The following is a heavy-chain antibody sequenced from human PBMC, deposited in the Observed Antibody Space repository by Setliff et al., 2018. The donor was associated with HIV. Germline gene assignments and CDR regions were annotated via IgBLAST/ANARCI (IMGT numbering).Heavy chain of an antibody. CDR1: SASISNYH. D-gene: IGHD2-2*01. V-gene: IGHV4-4*09. Sequence: SETLSLTCAVSSASISNYHWSWIRQTPGKGLEWIGSIYTSGTTNYNPSLEGRITTSVDLSKNHFSMNLHSVTAADTAVYYCAIGDEYPGVFQSWGQGKVVTVSS. J-gene: IGHJ5*02. CDR3: AIGDEYPGVFQS. CDR2: IYTSGTT.